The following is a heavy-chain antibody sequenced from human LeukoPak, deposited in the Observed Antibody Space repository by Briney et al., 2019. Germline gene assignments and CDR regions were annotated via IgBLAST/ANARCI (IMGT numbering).Heavy chain of an antibody. V-gene: IGHV4-59*01. Sequence: PSETLSLTCTVSGGSISSYYWSWIRQPPGKGLEWIGFIYYSESTYYHTSLKSRVTISVDTSKNQFSLKLSSVTAADTAVYYCARAVIKMATPFDYWGQGTLVTVSS. CDR3: ARAVIKMATPFDY. CDR1: GGSISSYY. CDR2: IYYSEST. J-gene: IGHJ4*02. D-gene: IGHD5-24*01.